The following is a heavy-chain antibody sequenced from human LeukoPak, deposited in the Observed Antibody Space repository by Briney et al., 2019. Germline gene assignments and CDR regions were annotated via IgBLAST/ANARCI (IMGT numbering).Heavy chain of an antibody. V-gene: IGHV3-23*01. CDR3: AKAKAAGYYYYYMDV. D-gene: IGHD6-13*01. J-gene: IGHJ6*03. CDR1: GFTFSNFG. CDR2: ISGSGGST. Sequence: PGGSLRLSCAASGFTFSNFGVHWVRQAPGKGLEWVSAISGSGGSTYYADSVKGRFTISRDNSKNTLYLQMNSLRAEDTAVYYCAKAKAAGYYYYYMDVWGKGTTVTISS.